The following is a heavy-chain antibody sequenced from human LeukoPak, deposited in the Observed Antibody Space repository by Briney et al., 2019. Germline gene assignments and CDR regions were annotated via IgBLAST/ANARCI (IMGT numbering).Heavy chain of an antibody. CDR2: ISSKSRYI. J-gene: IGHJ4*02. CDR1: GFTFSSYS. CDR3: ARCSGSRTNHSDDY. D-gene: IGHD2-15*01. V-gene: IGHV3-21*01. Sequence: PGGSLRLSCVVSGFTFSSYSINWVRQAPGKGLEWVSSISSKSRYIYYADSVKGRFTISKDNAKNSLSLQMSSLRAEDTAVYYCARCSGSRTNHSDDYWGQGTLVTVSS.